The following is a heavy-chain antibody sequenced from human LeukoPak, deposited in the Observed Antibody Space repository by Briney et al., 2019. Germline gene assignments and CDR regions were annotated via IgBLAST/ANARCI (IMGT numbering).Heavy chain of an antibody. V-gene: IGHV3-33*01. CDR1: GFTFSSYD. Sequence: PGGSLRLSCAASGFTFSSYDMHWVRQAPGKGLEWVAVMWSDESNKYHADSVKGRFTISRDNSKNTLYLQMNSLRAEDTAVYYCARNSALDYWGQGTLVTVSS. CDR3: ARNSALDY. CDR2: MWSDESNK. D-gene: IGHD2/OR15-2a*01. J-gene: IGHJ4*02.